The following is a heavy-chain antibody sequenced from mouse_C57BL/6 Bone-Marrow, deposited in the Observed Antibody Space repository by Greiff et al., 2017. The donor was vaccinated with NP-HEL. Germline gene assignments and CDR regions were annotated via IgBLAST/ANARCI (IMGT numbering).Heavy chain of an antibody. J-gene: IGHJ4*01. V-gene: IGHV5-16*01. CDR3: AREGGLRRRTYAMDY. CDR1: GFTFSDYS. Sequence: EVKLVESEGGLVQPGSSMKLSCTASGFTFSDYSMAWVRQVPEKGLEWVANINYDGSSTYYLDSLKSRFIISGANAKNILYLQMSSLKSEDTATYYCAREGGLRRRTYAMDYWGEGTSVTVSS. CDR2: INYDGSST. D-gene: IGHD2-4*01.